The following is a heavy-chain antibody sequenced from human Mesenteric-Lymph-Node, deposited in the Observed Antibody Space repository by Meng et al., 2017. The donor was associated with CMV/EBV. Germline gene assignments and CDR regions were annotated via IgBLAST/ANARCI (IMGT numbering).Heavy chain of an antibody. J-gene: IGHJ6*02. V-gene: IGHV3-48*03. Sequence: GESLKISCAASGFTFSSYEMNWVRQAPGKGLEWVSDISLTGSTTYYADSVKGRFTISRDNAKNSLYLQMNSLRAEDTALYYCAKGGTTVYYYYGMDVWGQGTTVTVSS. D-gene: IGHD1-7*01. CDR2: ISLTGSTT. CDR3: AKGGTTVYYYYGMDV. CDR1: GFTFSSYE.